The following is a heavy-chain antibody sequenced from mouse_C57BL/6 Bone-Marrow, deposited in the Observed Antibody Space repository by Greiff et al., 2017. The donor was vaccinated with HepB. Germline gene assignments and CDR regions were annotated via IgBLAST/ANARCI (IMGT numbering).Heavy chain of an antibody. D-gene: IGHD1-1*01. J-gene: IGHJ2*01. V-gene: IGHV1-19*01. CDR2: INPYNGGT. Sequence: EVQLQQSGPVLVKPGASVKMSCKASGYTFTDYYMNWVKQSHGKSLEWIGVINPYNGGTSYNQKFKGKATLPVDKSSSTAYMELNSLTSEDSAVYYCARKTTVVVFDYWGQGTTLTVSS. CDR3: ARKTTVVVFDY. CDR1: GYTFTDYY.